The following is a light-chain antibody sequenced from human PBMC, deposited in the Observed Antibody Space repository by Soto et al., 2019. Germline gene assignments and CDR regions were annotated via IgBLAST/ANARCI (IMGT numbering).Light chain of an antibody. CDR2: DAS. CDR1: QSVSSS. J-gene: IGKJ1*01. V-gene: IGKV3-11*01. Sequence: EIVLTQSPATLSLSPGERATLSCRASQSVSSSLVWYQQKPGQAPRLLIYDASNRATGIPARFSGSGSGTDFILTISSLEPEDFAVYYCQQRSNWPRTFGQGTKVEIK. CDR3: QQRSNWPRT.